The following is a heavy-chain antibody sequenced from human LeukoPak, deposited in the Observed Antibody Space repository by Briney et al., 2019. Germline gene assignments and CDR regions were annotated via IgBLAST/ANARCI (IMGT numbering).Heavy chain of an antibody. CDR1: GFXFSSYD. J-gene: IGHJ4*02. Sequence: GGSLRLSCEASGFXFSSYDIHWVRQAPGKGLEWVAVISFDGSNKYYPDSVKGRFTISRDNSKNTLYLQMNSLRAEDTAVYYCAKFYDISTGYFDCWGQGTLVTVSS. CDR3: AKFYDISTGYFDC. CDR2: ISFDGSNK. V-gene: IGHV3-30*18. D-gene: IGHD3-9*01.